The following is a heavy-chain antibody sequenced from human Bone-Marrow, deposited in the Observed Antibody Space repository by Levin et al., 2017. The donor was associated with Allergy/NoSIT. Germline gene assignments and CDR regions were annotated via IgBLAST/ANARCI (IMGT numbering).Heavy chain of an antibody. CDR3: ALTYYYGSGSYYLAYFDY. D-gene: IGHD3-10*01. J-gene: IGHJ4*02. Sequence: PGESLKISCKASGYTFTDYYMHWVRQAPGQGLEWMGWIYPNSGVTNYARKFQGRVTMTRDTSISTAYLDLSRLRSDDTAVYYCALTYYYGSGSYYLAYFDYWGQGTLVIVSS. CDR1: GYTFTDYY. CDR2: IYPNSGVT. V-gene: IGHV1-2*02.